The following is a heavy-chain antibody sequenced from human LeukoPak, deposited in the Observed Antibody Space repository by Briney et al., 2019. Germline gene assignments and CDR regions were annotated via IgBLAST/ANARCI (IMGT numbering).Heavy chain of an antibody. CDR3: ARVKKLMPEFEF. D-gene: IGHD2-2*01. CDR1: GYTFIDFY. J-gene: IGHJ4*02. CDR2: INPNSGAI. V-gene: IGHV1-2*02. Sequence: ASVKVSCKASGYTFIDFYIHWVRQAPGQGLEWMEWINPNSGAIKYSQKFQGRVSMTRDTSITTVYMDLSSLRSDDTALYYCARVKKLMPEFEFWGQGTLVTVSS.